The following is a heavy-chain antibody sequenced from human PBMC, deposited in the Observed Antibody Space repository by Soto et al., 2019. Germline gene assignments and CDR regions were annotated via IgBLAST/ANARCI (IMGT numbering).Heavy chain of an antibody. J-gene: IGHJ5*02. CDR2: IYYSGST. CDR3: ARAGAYDSSGYYDGHWFDP. V-gene: IGHV4-31*03. D-gene: IGHD3-22*01. Sequence: QVQLQESGPGLVKPSQTLSLTCTVSGGSISSGGYYWSWICQHPGKGLEWIGYIYYSGSTYYNPSLKSRVTISVDTSKNQFSLKLSSVTAADTAVYYCARAGAYDSSGYYDGHWFDPWGQGTLVTVSS. CDR1: GGSISSGGYY.